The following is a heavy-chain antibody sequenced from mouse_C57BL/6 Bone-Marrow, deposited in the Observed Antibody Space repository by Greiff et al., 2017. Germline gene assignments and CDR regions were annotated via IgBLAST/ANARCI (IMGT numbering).Heavy chain of an antibody. CDR3: ARYGYYGSGYFDD. J-gene: IGHJ2*01. V-gene: IGHV7-3*01. CDR1: GFTFTDYY. Sequence: EVMLVESGGGLVQPGGSLSLSCAASGFTFTDYYMSWVRQPPGKALEWLGFIRNKANGYTTEYSASVKGRFTISRDNSQSILYLQMNALRAEDSATYYCARYGYYGSGYFDDWGQGTTLTVSS. CDR2: IRNKANGYTT. D-gene: IGHD1-1*01.